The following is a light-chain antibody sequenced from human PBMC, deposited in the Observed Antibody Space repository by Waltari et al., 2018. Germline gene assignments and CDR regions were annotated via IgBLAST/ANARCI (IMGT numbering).Light chain of an antibody. CDR2: AVT. J-gene: IGLJ2*01. CDR1: SSDVGNSKR. Sequence: QSALTQPASVSGSPGQSITISCTGPSSDVGNSKRVSWYQQHPGKAPKLMIYAVTKRPSGVSDRFSGSKSGDMASLTISGLQPEDEAEYFCSSYAGSSKGVFGGGTKVTVL. V-gene: IGLV2-23*02. CDR3: SSYAGSSKGV.